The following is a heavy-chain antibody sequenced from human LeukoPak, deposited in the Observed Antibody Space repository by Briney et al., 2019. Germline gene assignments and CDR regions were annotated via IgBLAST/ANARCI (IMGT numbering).Heavy chain of an antibody. CDR2: VYYSGTT. Sequence: PSETLSLTCTVSGDSISSSSYYWGWIRQPPGKGLEWIGTVYYSGTTNYNPSLKSRVTISVDTSKNQFSLKLSSVTAADTAVYYCAREGIVVVGNAFDIWGQGTMVTVSS. V-gene: IGHV4-39*07. CDR3: AREGIVVVGNAFDI. J-gene: IGHJ3*02. D-gene: IGHD2-15*01. CDR1: GDSISSSSYY.